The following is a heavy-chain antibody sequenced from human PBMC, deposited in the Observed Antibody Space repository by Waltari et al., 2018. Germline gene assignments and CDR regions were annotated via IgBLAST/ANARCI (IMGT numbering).Heavy chain of an antibody. V-gene: IGHV4-38-2*01. D-gene: IGHD2-2*01. CDR1: GYAVNSGFY. Sequence: QVQLQESGPGLVKSSETLSLTCDVSGYAVNSGFYWGWIRQAPGKGLEWVATIYHDGTTFYNPSLKGRLSVSMDTSKNQISLTLKSVTAADTAVYYCSRQVLGYCTSAACRRLESWGQGTLVTVSS. CDR3: SRQVLGYCTSAACRRLES. CDR2: IYHDGTT. J-gene: IGHJ4*02.